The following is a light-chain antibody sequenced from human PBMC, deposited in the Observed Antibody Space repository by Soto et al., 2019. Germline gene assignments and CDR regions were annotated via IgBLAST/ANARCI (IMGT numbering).Light chain of an antibody. CDR3: QRYNNWPS. J-gene: IGKJ3*01. CDR2: GAS. V-gene: IGKV3-15*01. Sequence: EIVMTQSPASLSVSPGERVTLSCMASQSVSSSYLAWYQQKPGQAPRLLIYGASTRATGIPARFSGSGSGTDFTLTISSLQSEDFAVYYCQRYNNWPSFGPGTKVDIK. CDR1: QSVSSSY.